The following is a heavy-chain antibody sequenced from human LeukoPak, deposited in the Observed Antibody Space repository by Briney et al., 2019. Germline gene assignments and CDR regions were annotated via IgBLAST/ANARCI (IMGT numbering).Heavy chain of an antibody. V-gene: IGHV1-2*02. CDR2: INPNSGGT. D-gene: IGHD3-16*02. J-gene: IGHJ4*02. CDR3: ARDINYVWESYRSHEEGY. Sequence: ASVKVSCKVSGYTYTDFYKLWAPQAPGQGLEWMGWINPNSGGTNYAQKFQGSVTMTRDSSISTAYMALNRLRSDDTAVYYCARDINYVWESYRSHEEGYWGQGTLVTVSS. CDR1: GYTYTDFY.